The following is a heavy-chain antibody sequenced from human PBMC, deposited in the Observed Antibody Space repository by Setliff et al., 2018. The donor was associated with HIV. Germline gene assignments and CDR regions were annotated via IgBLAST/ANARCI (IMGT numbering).Heavy chain of an antibody. CDR1: GDSISSDAYY. V-gene: IGHV4-31*03. CDR3: ARLNMEMFVVMAATPGWFGP. D-gene: IGHD2-15*01. J-gene: IGHJ5*02. Sequence: PSETLSLTCTVSGDSISSDAYYWSWIRQHPEKGLEWVGYISYSGGSYYNPSLKSRISISMDTSKNQFSLKLKSVTAADTAVYYCARLNMEMFVVMAATPGWFGPWGQGILVTVSS. CDR2: ISYSGGS.